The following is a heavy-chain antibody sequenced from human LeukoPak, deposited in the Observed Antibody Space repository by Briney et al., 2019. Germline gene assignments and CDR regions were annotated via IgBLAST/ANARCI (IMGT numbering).Heavy chain of an antibody. CDR2: IWYDGSNK. Sequence: LGLSCAAADFTFSSYSMHWRRQARRKGLEWVAVIWYDGSNKYYADSVKGGFTISRDNSKTTLYLQMNSLRAGDTAVYYCARDCSASSWYGMGRADDGFVPWGQGTLVTVSS. CDR1: DFTFSSYS. J-gene: IGHJ5*02. D-gene: IGHD6-13*01. CDR3: ARDCSASSWYGMGRADDGFVP. V-gene: IGHV3-33*01.